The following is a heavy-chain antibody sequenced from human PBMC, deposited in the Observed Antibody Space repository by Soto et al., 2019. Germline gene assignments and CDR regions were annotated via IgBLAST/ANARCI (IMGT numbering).Heavy chain of an antibody. D-gene: IGHD2-21*02. V-gene: IGHV4-34*01. CDR2: INHSGST. Sequence: SETLSLTCAVYGGSFSGYFWSWIRQPPGKALEWIGEINHSGSTDFDPSLKSRDTISVDPTRDQFSLRLSSVTAADTAVYYCARGDGKTLSDSRVNCLDPWGQGTLVTVYS. CDR1: GGSFSGYF. CDR3: ARGDGKTLSDSRVNCLDP. J-gene: IGHJ5*02.